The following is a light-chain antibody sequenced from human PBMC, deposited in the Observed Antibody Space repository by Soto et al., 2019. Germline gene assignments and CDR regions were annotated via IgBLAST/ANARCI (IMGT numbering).Light chain of an antibody. CDR3: CSYAGTYTDV. CDR2: DVS. CDR1: SSDVGGYNY. J-gene: IGLJ1*01. Sequence: QSVLTQPPSVSGAPGQRLTISCTGTSSDVGGYNYVSWYQQHPGKAPKLMIYDVSKRPSGVPDRFSGSKSGNTASLTISGVQAEDEADYYCCSYAGTYTDVFGTGTKVTVL. V-gene: IGLV2-11*01.